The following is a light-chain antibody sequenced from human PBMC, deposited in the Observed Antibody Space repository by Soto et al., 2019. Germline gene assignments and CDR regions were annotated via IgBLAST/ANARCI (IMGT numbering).Light chain of an antibody. CDR2: SAS. J-gene: IGKJ2*01. CDR3: QQYKRYPHT. V-gene: IGKV1D-16*01. CDR1: QGISNW. Sequence: DIQMTQSPSSLSASIGDRVTITCRASQGISNWLVWYQQKPGTAPKSLIYSASTLQSGVPSRFSGSGSSTEFTLTISSLQPDDVATYYCQQYKRYPHTFGQGTKVEIK.